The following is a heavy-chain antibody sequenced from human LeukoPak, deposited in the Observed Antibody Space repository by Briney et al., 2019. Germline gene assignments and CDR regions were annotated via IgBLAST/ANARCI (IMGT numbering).Heavy chain of an antibody. D-gene: IGHD6-19*01. CDR1: GYSISTGYY. J-gene: IGHJ4*02. V-gene: IGHV4-38-2*02. CDR2: FYHGGST. CDR3: ARGVAVAGTFFDY. Sequence: PSETLSLTCTVSGYSISTGYYWDWIRQPPGKGLEWIGTFYHGGSTYYNPSLKSRVTISVDTSKNQFSLNLTSVTAADTAVYYCARGVAVAGTFFDYWGQGTLVTVSS.